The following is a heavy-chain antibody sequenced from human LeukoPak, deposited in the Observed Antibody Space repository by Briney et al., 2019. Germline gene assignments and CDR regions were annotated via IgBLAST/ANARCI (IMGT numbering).Heavy chain of an antibody. Sequence: GGSLRLSCAASGFTFTDAWMSWVRQAPGKGLEWVAVISHDGSNKYYADSVKGRFTISRDNAKNSLYLQMNSLRAEDTAMYYCARDLGGWYFDYWGQGTLVTVSP. CDR1: GFTFTDAW. CDR3: ARDLGGWYFDY. J-gene: IGHJ4*02. CDR2: ISHDGSNK. D-gene: IGHD2-15*01. V-gene: IGHV3-30-3*01.